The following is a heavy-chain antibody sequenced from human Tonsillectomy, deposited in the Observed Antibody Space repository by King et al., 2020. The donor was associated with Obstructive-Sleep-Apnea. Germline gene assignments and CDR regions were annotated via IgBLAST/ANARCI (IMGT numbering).Heavy chain of an antibody. J-gene: IGHJ6*02. Sequence: VQLVESGAEVKKPGASVKVSCKASGYTFTNFYMHWVRQAPGQGLEWMGTINSSGGSTNYAQKFQGRVTMTRDTSTSTVYMQLSSLRSEDTAVYYCAVEESGGIRGVVTESYYFYGMDVWGQGTTVTVS. CDR3: AVEESGGIRGVVTESYYFYGMDV. D-gene: IGHD3-10*01. CDR2: INSSGGST. V-gene: IGHV1-46*01. CDR1: GYTFTNFY.